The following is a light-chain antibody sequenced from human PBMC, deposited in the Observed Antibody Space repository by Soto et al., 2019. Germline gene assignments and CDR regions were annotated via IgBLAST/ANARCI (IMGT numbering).Light chain of an antibody. CDR2: DAS. V-gene: IGKV3-11*01. J-gene: IGKJ1*01. CDR1: QSISSY. Sequence: EIVLTQSPATLSLSPGERATLSCRASQSISSYLAWYQQKPGQAPRLLIYDASNRATGIPARFSGSGSGTDLTLTISSLEREDCAVYYCHQRSNWQRTFGQGNKV. CDR3: HQRSNWQRT.